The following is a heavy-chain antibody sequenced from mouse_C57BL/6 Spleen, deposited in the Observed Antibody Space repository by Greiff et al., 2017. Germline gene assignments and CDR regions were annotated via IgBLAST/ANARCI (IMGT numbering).Heavy chain of an antibody. CDR3: ARRGYYYGSSPYFDY. CDR1: GYTFTDYY. V-gene: IGHV1-19*01. D-gene: IGHD1-1*01. Sequence: EVQLQQSGPVLVKPGASVKMSCKASGYTFTDYYMNWVKQSHGKSLEWIGVINPYNGGTSYNQKFKGKATLTVDKSSSTAYMELNSLTSEDSAVYYCARRGYYYGSSPYFDYWGQGTTLTVSS. CDR2: INPYNGGT. J-gene: IGHJ2*01.